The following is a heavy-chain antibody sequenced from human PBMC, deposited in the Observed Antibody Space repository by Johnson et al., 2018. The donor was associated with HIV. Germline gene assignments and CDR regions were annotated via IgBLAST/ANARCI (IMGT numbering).Heavy chain of an antibody. CDR1: GFTFSIYW. J-gene: IGHJ3*02. V-gene: IGHV3-7*05. D-gene: IGHD2-21*01. CDR2: IRQDGREK. Sequence: VQLVESGGGVVQPGGSLRLSCAASGFTFSIYWMTWVRKVPGKGLEWVASIRQDGREKYFVDSVKGLFTISRDNDKNSLYLQMNSLRFEDTAVYYCASSQGSGEGDFDIWGQGTMVTVAS. CDR3: ASSQGSGEGDFDI.